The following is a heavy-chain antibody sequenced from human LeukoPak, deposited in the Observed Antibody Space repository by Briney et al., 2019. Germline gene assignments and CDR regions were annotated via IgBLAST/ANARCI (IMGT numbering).Heavy chain of an antibody. J-gene: IGHJ4*02. CDR2: VYYSGST. CDR1: NGSINNYY. Sequence: SETLSLTCTVSNGSINNYYWSWIRQPPGKGLEWIGHVYYSGSTKYNPSLKSRVTISVDTSKNQFSLKLSSVTAADTAVYYCARDHGDPPGAFDYWGQGTLVTVSS. CDR3: ARDHGDPPGAFDY. V-gene: IGHV4-59*01. D-gene: IGHD4-17*01.